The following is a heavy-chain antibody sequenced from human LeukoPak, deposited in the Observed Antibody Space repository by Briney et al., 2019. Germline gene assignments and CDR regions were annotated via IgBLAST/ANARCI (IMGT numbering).Heavy chain of an antibody. D-gene: IGHD4-17*01. Sequence: GGSLRLFCAASEFNFSSHAMHWVRQAPGKGLEWVAVISYDGSTTYYGDSVKGRFTISRDNSRNILYLQMNSLKPEDTAVYYCAGGGDYPCYFDYWGQGTLVTVSS. V-gene: IGHV3-30*04. J-gene: IGHJ4*02. CDR1: EFNFSSHA. CDR3: AGGGDYPCYFDY. CDR2: ISYDGSTT.